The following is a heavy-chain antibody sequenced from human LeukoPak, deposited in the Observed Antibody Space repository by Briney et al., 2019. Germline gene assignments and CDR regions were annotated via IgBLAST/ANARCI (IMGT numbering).Heavy chain of an antibody. V-gene: IGHV4-39*01. D-gene: IGHD3/OR15-3a*01. J-gene: IGHJ4*02. CDR1: GGSISSSSYY. Sequence: PSETLSLTCTVSGGSISSSSYYWGWIRQPPGKGLEWIGSIYYSGSTYYNPSLKSRVTISVDTSKNQFSLKLSSVTAADTAVYYCARRQSTAAASLGPVDYWSQGTLVTVSS. CDR2: IYYSGST. CDR3: ARRQSTAAASLGPVDY.